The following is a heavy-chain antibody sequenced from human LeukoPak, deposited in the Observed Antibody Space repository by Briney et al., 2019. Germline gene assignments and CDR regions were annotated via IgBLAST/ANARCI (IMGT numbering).Heavy chain of an antibody. CDR3: ARGAYCSSTSCYSQYYFDY. J-gene: IGHJ4*02. V-gene: IGHV3-33*01. CDR1: GFTFSSYG. Sequence: QPGGSLRLSCAASGFTFSSYGMHWVRQAPGKGLEWVAVIWYDGSNKYYADSVKGRFTISRDNSKNTLYLQMNSLRAEDTAVHYCARGAYCSSTSCYSQYYFDYWGQGTLVTVSS. CDR2: IWYDGSNK. D-gene: IGHD2-2*01.